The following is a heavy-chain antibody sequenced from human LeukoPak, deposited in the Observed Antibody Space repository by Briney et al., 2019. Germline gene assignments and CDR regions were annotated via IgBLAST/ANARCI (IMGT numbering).Heavy chain of an antibody. Sequence: GSLRLSCAASGFTFDDYGMSWVRQAPGKGLEWVSGINWNGGSTGYADSVKGRFTISRDNAKNSLYLQMNSLRAEDTAVYYCARALPSPLYSGSYADAFDIWGQGTMVTVSS. CDR2: INWNGGST. D-gene: IGHD1-26*01. J-gene: IGHJ3*02. CDR3: ARALPSPLYSGSYADAFDI. V-gene: IGHV3-20*04. CDR1: GFTFDDYG.